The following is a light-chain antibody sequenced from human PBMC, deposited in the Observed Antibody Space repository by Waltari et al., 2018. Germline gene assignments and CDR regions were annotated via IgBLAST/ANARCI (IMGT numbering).Light chain of an antibody. CDR1: ASVSSN. J-gene: IGKJ4*01. Sequence: EIVMTQSPATLSVSPGEDATLPCRASASVSSNVAWYQQKPGQAPRLLIYGASTRATGVPAKFRGSGSGTDFTLTISSLQSEDFAVYYCQQYYHWVAFGGGTWVQIK. V-gene: IGKV3-15*01. CDR2: GAS. CDR3: QQYYHWVA.